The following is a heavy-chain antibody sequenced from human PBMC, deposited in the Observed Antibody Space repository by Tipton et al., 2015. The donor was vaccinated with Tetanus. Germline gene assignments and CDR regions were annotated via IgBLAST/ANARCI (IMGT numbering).Heavy chain of an antibody. CDR3: ARLGDYVFYYESSGYLWGAAFDX. CDR2: IYYPGTT. V-gene: IGHV4-30-4*08. Sequence: TLSLTCSVSGVSIKGGGFYWTWIRQPPGKGLEWIGYIYYPGTTSYAPSFRSRVTISVDTSKNQFSLKLNSVTAADTAVYYCARLGDYVFYYESSGYLWGAAFDXWXXXTMVSVS. D-gene: IGHD3-22*01. J-gene: IGHJ3*02. CDR1: GVSIKGGGFY.